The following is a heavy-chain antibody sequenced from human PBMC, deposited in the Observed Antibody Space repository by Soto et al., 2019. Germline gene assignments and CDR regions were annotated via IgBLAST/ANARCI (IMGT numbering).Heavy chain of an antibody. D-gene: IGHD3-16*02. V-gene: IGHV3-33*01. Sequence: QVQLVESGGGVVRPGRSLRLSCVASGFSFSTFGMHWVRQAPGKGLEWVAFIWYDGTNKYYADSVKGRSSISRDNSTNTLDLQMSSLRDEDTAVYYCARESDGVIRVLDFWGQGTLVTVSS. J-gene: IGHJ4*02. CDR3: ARESDGVIRVLDF. CDR2: IWYDGTNK. CDR1: GFSFSTFG.